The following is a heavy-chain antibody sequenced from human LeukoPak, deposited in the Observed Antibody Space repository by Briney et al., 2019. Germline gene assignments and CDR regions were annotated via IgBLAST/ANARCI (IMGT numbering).Heavy chain of an antibody. CDR1: GGSISSYY. CDR3: ARDRTMVRGVLGYFDY. Sequence: PSETLSLTCTVSGGSISSYYWSWIRQPPGKGLEWIGYIYYSGSTNYNPSLKSRVTISVDTSKNQFSLKLSSVTAADTAVYYCARDRTMVRGVLGYFDYWGQGTLVTVSS. D-gene: IGHD3-10*01. V-gene: IGHV4-59*01. CDR2: IYYSGST. J-gene: IGHJ4*02.